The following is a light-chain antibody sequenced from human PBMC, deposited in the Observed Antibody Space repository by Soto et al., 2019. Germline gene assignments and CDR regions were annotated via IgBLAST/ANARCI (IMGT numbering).Light chain of an antibody. V-gene: IGLV2-14*01. CDR3: SSYTSSSNRV. Sequence: QSALTQPASVSGSPGQSITISCTGTSSDVGGYNYVSWCQQHPGKAPKLMIYDISNRLTGVSNRFSGSKSGNTASLTISGLQAEDEADYYCSSYTSSSNRVFGGGTKLTVL. J-gene: IGLJ2*01. CDR2: DIS. CDR1: SSDVGGYNY.